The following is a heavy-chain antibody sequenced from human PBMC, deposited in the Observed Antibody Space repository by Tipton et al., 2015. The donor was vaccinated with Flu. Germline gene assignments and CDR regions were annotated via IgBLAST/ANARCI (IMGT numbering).Heavy chain of an antibody. CDR3: SSYYIRAFDI. CDR2: IYYSGNT. D-gene: IGHD3-10*01. J-gene: IGHJ3*02. Sequence: LRLSCTVSGASINNYYWSWIRQPPGKGLEWIGYIYYSGNTNYNPSLKSRVTMSLDASKSHFSLKLSSVIAADTAMYYCSSYYIRAFDIWGQGTMFTVSS. V-gene: IGHV4-59*01. CDR1: GASINNYY.